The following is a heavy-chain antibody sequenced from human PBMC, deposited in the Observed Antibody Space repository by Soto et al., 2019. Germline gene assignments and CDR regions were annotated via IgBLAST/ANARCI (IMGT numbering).Heavy chain of an antibody. J-gene: IGHJ4*02. V-gene: IGHV3-23*01. D-gene: IGHD3-22*01. CDR3: AKDGVAHIPLYTSGSSYDH. CDR2: ISGSDGST. CDR1: GFIFGIYA. Sequence: GGSLTLSCAASGFIFGIYAMGWVRQAPGEGMDWVSAISGSDGSTYYADSVKGRFTISRDNSRNTLYLQMNSLRAEDTAVYYCAKDGVAHIPLYTSGSSYDHWGQGTLVTVSS.